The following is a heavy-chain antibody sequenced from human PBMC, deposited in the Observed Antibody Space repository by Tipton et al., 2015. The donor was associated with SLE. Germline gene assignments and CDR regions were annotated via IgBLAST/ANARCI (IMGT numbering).Heavy chain of an antibody. V-gene: IGHV4-4*08. CDR2: IYTSGST. CDR1: GGSLIPDH. Sequence: TLSLTCTVSGGSLIPDHWSWVRQPPGKGLEWLGYIYTSGSTIYNPSLKSRITISVEKSNNQFSLKLTSLTAADTAVYYCARAVAIDTAMAFFDYWGQGALVTVSS. CDR3: ARAVAIDTAMAFFDY. D-gene: IGHD5-18*01. J-gene: IGHJ4*02.